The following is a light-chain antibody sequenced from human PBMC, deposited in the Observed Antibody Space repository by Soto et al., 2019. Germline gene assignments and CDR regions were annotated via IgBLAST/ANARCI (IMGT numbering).Light chain of an antibody. Sequence: EIVMTQSPATLSVSPGERATFSCRASQSISSNLAWYQQKPGQAPRLLIYGASTRATGIPARFSGSGSGTEFTLTISSLQSEDFAVYYCQQYNNWPPLNFGGGTKVEIK. CDR2: GAS. V-gene: IGKV3-15*01. CDR1: QSISSN. J-gene: IGKJ4*01. CDR3: QQYNNWPPLN.